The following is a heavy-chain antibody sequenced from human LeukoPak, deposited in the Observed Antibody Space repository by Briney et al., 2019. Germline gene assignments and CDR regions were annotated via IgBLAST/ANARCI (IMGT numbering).Heavy chain of an antibody. CDR1: GSISSYY. Sequence: PSETLSLTCTVDGSISSYYWSWIRQAPGKGLEWIGHSYFIGSPNYNPSLKSRVTISVDTPKSQFSLKLSSVTAADTAVYYCAGVRSTVGWRSFDYWGQGILVTVSS. CDR3: AGVRSTVGWRSFDY. D-gene: IGHD4-23*01. V-gene: IGHV4-59*08. J-gene: IGHJ4*02. CDR2: SYFIGSP.